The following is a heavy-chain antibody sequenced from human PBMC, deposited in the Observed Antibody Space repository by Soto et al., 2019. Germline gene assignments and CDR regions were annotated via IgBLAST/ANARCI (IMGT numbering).Heavy chain of an antibody. V-gene: IGHV4-30-2*01. Sequence: SETLSLTCAVSGGSIRSGVYSWSWIRHPPGKGLEWIGYVYHSGSTYYSSSLKSRVTISVDMSKNQISLKLTSVTAADTAVYYCARGVSSSQKRFYYRMDVWGQGTTVTVSS. CDR3: ARGVSSSQKRFYYRMDV. CDR1: GGSIRSGVYS. D-gene: IGHD2-15*01. CDR2: VYHSGST. J-gene: IGHJ6*02.